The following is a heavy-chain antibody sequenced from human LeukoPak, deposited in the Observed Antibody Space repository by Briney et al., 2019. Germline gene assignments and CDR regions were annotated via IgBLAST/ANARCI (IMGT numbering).Heavy chain of an antibody. J-gene: IGHJ4*02. CDR3: ARALAMIRGAPFDY. CDR1: GYTFTSYG. V-gene: IGHV7-4-1*02. D-gene: IGHD3-10*01. CDR2: INTNTGNP. Sequence: ASVKVSCKASGYTFTSYGMNWVRQAPGQGLEWMGWINTNTGNPTYAQDFTGRFVFSLDTSVSTAYLQISSLKAEDTAVYYCARALAMIRGAPFDYWGQGTLVTVSS.